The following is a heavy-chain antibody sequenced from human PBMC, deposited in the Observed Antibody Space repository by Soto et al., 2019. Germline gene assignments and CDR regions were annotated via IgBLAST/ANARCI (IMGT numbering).Heavy chain of an antibody. CDR1: GFTFSSYS. D-gene: IGHD3-9*01. J-gene: IGHJ3*02. CDR3: ARGSGNSRYFDWLLLLVGHPYDAFDI. CDR2: ISSSSSTI. Sequence: GGSLRLSCAASGFTFSSYSMNWVRQAPGKGMEWVSYISSSSSTIYYADSVKGRFTISRDNAKNSLYLQMNSLRAEDTAVYYCARGSGNSRYFDWLLLLVGHPYDAFDIWGQRTMVTV. V-gene: IGHV3-48*01.